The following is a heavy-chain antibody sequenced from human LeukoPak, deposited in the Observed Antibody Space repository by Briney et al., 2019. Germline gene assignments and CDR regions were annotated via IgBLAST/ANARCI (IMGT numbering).Heavy chain of an antibody. CDR2: IKQNADAE. CDR3: ARGARPIAMRNYFDY. J-gene: IGHJ4*02. D-gene: IGHD2-21*01. CDR1: GFTFGRYW. Sequence: GGSLRLSCAASGFTFGRYWMTWVRQAPGKGLEWVAIIKQNADAEYYVDSVKGRFTISKSNSQNSLYLQMNSLRAEDTAVYYCARGARPIAMRNYFDYWGQGTLVTVSS. V-gene: IGHV3-7*03.